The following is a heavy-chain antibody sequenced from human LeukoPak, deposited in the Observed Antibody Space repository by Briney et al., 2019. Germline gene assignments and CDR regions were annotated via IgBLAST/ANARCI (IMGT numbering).Heavy chain of an antibody. V-gene: IGHV1-2*02. CDR1: GYTFTGYY. CDR3: ARGNLKGTRVDV. Sequence: ASVKVSCKASGYTFTGYYMHWLRQAPGQGLEWMGWINPNSGGTNYAQKFQGRVTMTRDTSISTAYMELSRLRSDDTAVYYCARGNLKGTRVDVWGKGTTVTVSS. J-gene: IGHJ6*04. CDR2: INPNSGGT. D-gene: IGHD1-14*01.